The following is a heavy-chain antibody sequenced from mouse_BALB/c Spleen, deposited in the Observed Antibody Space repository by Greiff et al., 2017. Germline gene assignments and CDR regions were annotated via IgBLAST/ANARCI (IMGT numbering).Heavy chain of an antibody. J-gene: IGHJ2*01. CDR2: IDPETGGT. Sequence: VKLQESGAELVRPGASVTLSCKASGYTFTDYEMHWVKQTPVHGLEWIGAIDPETGGTAYNQKFKGKATLTADKSSSTAYMELRSLTSEDSAVYYCTRGYGYYWGQGTTLTVSS. V-gene: IGHV1-15*01. D-gene: IGHD1-2*01. CDR1: GYTFTDYE. CDR3: TRGYGYY.